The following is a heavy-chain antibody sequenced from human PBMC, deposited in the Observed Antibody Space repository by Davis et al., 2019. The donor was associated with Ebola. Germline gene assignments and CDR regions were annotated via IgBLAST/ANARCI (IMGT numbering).Heavy chain of an antibody. J-gene: IGHJ4*02. CDR2: ISYSGTP. CDR1: GDAMSRNN. V-gene: IGHV4-59*01. D-gene: IGHD4-11*01. CDR3: TTLSTVTTLFDF. Sequence: PSETLSLTCNVSGDAMSRNNWNWIRQSPGKGLEWIGYISYSGTPNYSPSLKSRVTISMDPSKYQFSLILRSVTAADTAVYYCTTLSTVTTLFDFWGQGTLVTVSS.